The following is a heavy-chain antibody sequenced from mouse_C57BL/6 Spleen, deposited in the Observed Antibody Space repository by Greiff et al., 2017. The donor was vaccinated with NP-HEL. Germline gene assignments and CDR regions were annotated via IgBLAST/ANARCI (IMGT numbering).Heavy chain of an antibody. V-gene: IGHV1-69*01. CDR1: GYTFTSYW. Sequence: QVQLQQPGAELVMPGASVTLSCKASGYTFTSYWMHWVKQTPGQGLEWIGEIDPSDSYTTYNQKFTGKATLTVDKSSSTAYMKLSSLTAEDSAVYYCARGGLRRGMDYWGQGTSVTVSS. CDR3: ARGGLRRGMDY. CDR2: IDPSDSYT. D-gene: IGHD2-4*01. J-gene: IGHJ4*01.